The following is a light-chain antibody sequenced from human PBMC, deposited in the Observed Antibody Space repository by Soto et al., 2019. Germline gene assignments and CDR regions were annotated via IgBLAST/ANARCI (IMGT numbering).Light chain of an antibody. J-gene: IGKJ3*01. Sequence: EIVLTQSPGTLSLSPGERATLSCRASQSVSSSYLAWYQQKPGQAPRLLIYGASSRATGIPDRFSGSGSGTDFTLTISRLVPEDFAVYYCQQYGSSPPALTFGPGTKVDIK. V-gene: IGKV3-20*01. CDR1: QSVSSSY. CDR3: QQYGSSPPALT. CDR2: GAS.